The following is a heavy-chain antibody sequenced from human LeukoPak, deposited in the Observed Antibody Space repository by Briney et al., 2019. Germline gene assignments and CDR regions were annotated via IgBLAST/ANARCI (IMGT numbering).Heavy chain of an antibody. V-gene: IGHV3-30-3*01. Sequence: GGSLRLSCAASGFTFSSYAMHWVRQAPGKGLEWVAVISYDGSNKYYADSVKGRFTISRDNSKNTLYLQMNSLRAEDTAVYYCAKEGGHRNWFDPWGQGTLVTVSS. CDR2: ISYDGSNK. D-gene: IGHD2-15*01. J-gene: IGHJ5*02. CDR1: GFTFSSYA. CDR3: AKEGGHRNWFDP.